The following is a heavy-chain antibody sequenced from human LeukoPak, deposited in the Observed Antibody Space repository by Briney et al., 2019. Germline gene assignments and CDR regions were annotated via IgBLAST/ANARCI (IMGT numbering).Heavy chain of an antibody. V-gene: IGHV4-4*07. CDR3: ARDSPKKRSITIFGVVTNNWFDP. J-gene: IGHJ5*02. CDR2: IYTRGST. D-gene: IGHD3-3*01. Sequence: SETLSLTCTVSGGSISSYYWSWIRQPAGKGLEWIGRIYTRGSTNYNPSLKSRVTMSVDTSKNQFSLKLSSVTAADTAVYYCARDSPKKRSITIFGVVTNNWFDPWGQGTLVTVSS. CDR1: GGSISSYY.